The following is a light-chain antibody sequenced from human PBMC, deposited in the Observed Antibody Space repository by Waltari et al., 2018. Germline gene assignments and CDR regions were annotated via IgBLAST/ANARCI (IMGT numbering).Light chain of an antibody. V-gene: IGKV1-39*01. CDR1: QSISSY. CDR2: AAS. CDR3: QQSYSTPPIT. J-gene: IGKJ5*01. Sequence: DIQMTQSPSSLSASVGDRVPITCRARQSISSYLNWYKQKPGKAPKLLIYAASSLQSGVPSRFSGSGSGTDFTLTISSLQPEDFATYYCQQSYSTPPITFGQGTRLEIK.